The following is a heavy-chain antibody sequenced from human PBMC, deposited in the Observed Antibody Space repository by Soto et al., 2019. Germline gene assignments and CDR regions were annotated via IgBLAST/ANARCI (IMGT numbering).Heavy chain of an antibody. CDR1: GGSLRGHY. J-gene: IGHJ4*02. CDR2: INHSGFT. CDR3: ARAAVKLGATLFDS. Sequence: SETLSLTCAVSGGSLRGHYWSWIRQSPEKGLEWIGEINHSGFTNYNPTLKSRVTISRDASKNQFSLRLSSMTAADSAVYFCARAAVKLGATLFDSWGQGXLVTVSS. D-gene: IGHD1-26*01. V-gene: IGHV4-34*01.